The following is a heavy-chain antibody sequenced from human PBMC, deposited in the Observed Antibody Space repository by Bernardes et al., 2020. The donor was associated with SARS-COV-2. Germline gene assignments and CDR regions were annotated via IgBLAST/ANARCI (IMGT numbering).Heavy chain of an antibody. J-gene: IGHJ4*02. V-gene: IGHV4-39*01. Sequence: ETLSLTCTVSGGSIGSSLYYWGWIRQPPGKGLEWIGSIYYSGTTFYSPSLKSRVTISIDTSMNQFSLKLTSVTAADTAVYYCARQRRVSTVIRDYFDYWGQGTLVTVSS. CDR3: ARQRRVSTVIRDYFDY. D-gene: IGHD4-17*01. CDR2: IYYSGTT. CDR1: GGSIGSSLYY.